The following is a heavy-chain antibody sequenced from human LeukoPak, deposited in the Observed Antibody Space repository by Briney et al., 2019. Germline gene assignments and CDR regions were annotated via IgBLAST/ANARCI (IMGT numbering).Heavy chain of an antibody. V-gene: IGHV3-21*01. D-gene: IGHD1-26*01. CDR3: ARKDGIVGAPDAFDI. CDR2: NSRSSSYI. CDR1: GFTFSSYS. Sequence: GGSLRLSCAASGFTFSSYSMNWVRQAPGKGLEWVSSNSRSSSYIYYADSVKGRFTISRDNAKNSLYLQMNSLRAEDTAVYYCARKDGIVGAPDAFDIWGQGTMVTVSS. J-gene: IGHJ3*02.